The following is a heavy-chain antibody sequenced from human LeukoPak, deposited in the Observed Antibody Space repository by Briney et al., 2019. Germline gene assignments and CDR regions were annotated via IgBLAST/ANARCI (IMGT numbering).Heavy chain of an antibody. V-gene: IGHV4-30-4*08. CDR1: GGSISSGDYY. Sequence: SETLSLTCTVSGGSISSGDYYWSWIRQPPGKGLEWIGYIYYSGSTYYNPSLKSRVTISVDTSKNQFSLKLSSVTAADTAVYYCARADWLGSIRYDYWGQGTLVTVSS. J-gene: IGHJ4*02. CDR3: ARADWLGSIRYDY. CDR2: IYYSGST. D-gene: IGHD3-9*01.